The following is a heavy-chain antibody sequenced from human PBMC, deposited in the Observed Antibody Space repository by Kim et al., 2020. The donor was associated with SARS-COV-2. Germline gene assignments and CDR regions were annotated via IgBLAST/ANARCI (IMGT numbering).Heavy chain of an antibody. V-gene: IGHV3-74*01. CDR2: INSDGSTT. Sequence: GGSLRLSCAASGFTFSSYWMHWVRQAPGKGLVWVSRINSDGSTTNYEDAVQGRFTISRDNAKNTQHLQIHSLRGEDTAVYYCARDMKLVGFWSVSHYG. CDR3: ARDMKLVGFWSVSHYG. CDR1: GFTFSSYW. J-gene: IGHJ6*01. D-gene: IGHD3-3*01.